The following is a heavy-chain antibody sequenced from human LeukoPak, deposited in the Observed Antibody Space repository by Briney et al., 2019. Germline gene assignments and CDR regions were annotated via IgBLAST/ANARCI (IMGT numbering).Heavy chain of an antibody. J-gene: IGHJ4*02. CDR3: ARWGLLRLGELSPSPFDY. V-gene: IGHV3-21*01. Sequence: PGGSLRLSCAASGFTFSSYSMNWVRQAPGKGLEWVSSISSSSSYIYYAESVKGRFTISRDNAKNSLYLQMNSLRAEDTAVYYCARWGLLRLGELSPSPFDYWGQGTLVTVSS. D-gene: IGHD3-16*02. CDR1: GFTFSSYS. CDR2: ISSSSSYI.